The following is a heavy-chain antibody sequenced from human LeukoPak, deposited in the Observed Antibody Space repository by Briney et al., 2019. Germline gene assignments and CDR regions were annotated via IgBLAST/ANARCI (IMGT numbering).Heavy chain of an antibody. CDR1: GFTFDDYA. J-gene: IGHJ5*02. D-gene: IGHD4-17*01. CDR3: AKDIRSTVIPPFVGGSWFDP. V-gene: IGHV3-9*01. CDR2: ISWNSGSI. Sequence: GRSLRLSCAASGFTFDDYAMHWVRQAPGKGLEWVSSISWNSGSIDYADSVKGRFTISRDNAKNSLYLQMNSLRAEDTAFYYCAKDIRSTVIPPFVGGSWFDPWGQGNLVTVSS.